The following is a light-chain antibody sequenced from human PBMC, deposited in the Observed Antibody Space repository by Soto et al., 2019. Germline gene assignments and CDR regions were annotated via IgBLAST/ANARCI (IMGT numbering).Light chain of an antibody. Sequence: EIVLTQSPGTLSLSPGEGATLSCRASQSVTSSYLAWFQQKPGQAPRLLIYGASSRATGIPDRFSGSGSGTDFTLSISRLEPEDFAGYYCQQYGSSPPWTFGQGTKVEIK. CDR2: GAS. V-gene: IGKV3-20*01. CDR1: QSVTSSY. J-gene: IGKJ1*01. CDR3: QQYGSSPPWT.